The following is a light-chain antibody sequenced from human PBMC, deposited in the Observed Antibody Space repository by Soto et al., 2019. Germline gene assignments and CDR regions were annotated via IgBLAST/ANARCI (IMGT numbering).Light chain of an antibody. Sequence: QSVLTQPPSASGTPGQRVTISCSGSSSNIGSNTVNWYQQLPGTAPKLLIHSNNQPPSGVPDRFSGSKSGTSASLAISGLQSEDEADYYCATWDDSLNGGVFGGGTKLTVL. V-gene: IGLV1-44*01. CDR1: SSNIGSNT. CDR3: ATWDDSLNGGV. J-gene: IGLJ3*02. CDR2: SNN.